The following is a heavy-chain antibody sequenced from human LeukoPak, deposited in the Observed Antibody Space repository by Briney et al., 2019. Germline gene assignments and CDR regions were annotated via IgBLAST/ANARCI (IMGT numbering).Heavy chain of an antibody. CDR1: GFTVSSNY. D-gene: IGHD3-22*01. Sequence: PGGSLRLSCAASGFTVSSNYMSWVRQAPGKGLEWVSVIYSGGSTYYADSVKGRFTISRDNSKNTLYLQMNSLRAEDTAVYYCAGGNLNLYDSSGYDFYFDYWGQGTLVTVSS. V-gene: IGHV3-53*01. CDR2: IYSGGST. J-gene: IGHJ4*02. CDR3: AGGNLNLYDSSGYDFYFDY.